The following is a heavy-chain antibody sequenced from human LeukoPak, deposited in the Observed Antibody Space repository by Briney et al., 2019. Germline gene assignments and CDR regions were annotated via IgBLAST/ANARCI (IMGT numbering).Heavy chain of an antibody. D-gene: IGHD3-10*01. V-gene: IGHV3-21*01. CDR1: GFTFSSYS. CDR3: ARDLYYYGSGSYGYYYYYMDV. Sequence: GGSLRLSCAASGFTFSSYSMNWVRQAPGKGLEWVSSISSSSSYIYYADSVKGRFTISRDNAKNSLYLQMNSLRAEDTAVYYCARDLYYYGSGSYGYYYYYMDVWGKGTTVTISS. J-gene: IGHJ6*03. CDR2: ISSSSSYI.